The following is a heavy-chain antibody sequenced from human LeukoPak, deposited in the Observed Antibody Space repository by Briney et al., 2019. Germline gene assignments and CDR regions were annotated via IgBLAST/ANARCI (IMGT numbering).Heavy chain of an antibody. V-gene: IGHV1-18*01. J-gene: IGHJ4*02. CDR2: ISAYNGNT. CDR1: GYTFTSYG. Sequence: ASVKVSCKASGYTFTSYGISWVRQAPGQGLEWMGWISAYNGNTNYAQKLQGRVTMSTDTSTSTAYMELRSLRSDDTAVYYCARDSPLRYYDSSGYHYWGQGTLVTVSS. D-gene: IGHD3-22*01. CDR3: ARDSPLRYYDSSGYHY.